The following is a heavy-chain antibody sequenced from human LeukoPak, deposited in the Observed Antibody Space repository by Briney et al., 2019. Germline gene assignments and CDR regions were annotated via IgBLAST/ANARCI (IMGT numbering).Heavy chain of an antibody. J-gene: IGHJ3*02. Sequence: CIRQPPGKGLEWIGYIYYTGSTNYNPSLESRVTISVDTSKNQFSLKLSSVTAADTAVYYCARLGGNDAFDIWGQGTMVTVSS. CDR2: IYYTGST. D-gene: IGHD4-23*01. CDR3: ARLGGNDAFDI. V-gene: IGHV4-59*08.